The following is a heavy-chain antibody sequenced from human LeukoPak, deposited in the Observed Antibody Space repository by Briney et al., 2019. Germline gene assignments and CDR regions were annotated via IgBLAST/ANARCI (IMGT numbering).Heavy chain of an antibody. CDR1: GYSFTSYW. CDR3: ARQVVDYGGTPHLDY. Sequence: GESLKISCKGSGYSFTSYWIGWVRQMPGKRLEWMGIIYPGDSDTRYSPSFQGQVTISADKSISTAYLQWSSLKASDTAMYYCARQVVDYGGTPHLDYWGQGTLVTVSS. V-gene: IGHV5-51*01. J-gene: IGHJ4*02. CDR2: IYPGDSDT. D-gene: IGHD4-23*01.